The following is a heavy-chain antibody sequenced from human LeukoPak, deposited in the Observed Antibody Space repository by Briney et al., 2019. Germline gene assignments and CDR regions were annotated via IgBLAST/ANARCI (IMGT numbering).Heavy chain of an antibody. V-gene: IGHV2-5*01. CDR3: AHFAEFGFPVVRVAGDY. Sequence: SGPTLVKPTQTLTLTCTFSGFSLSTSGVGVGWIRQPPGKALEWLALIYWNDDKRYSPSLKSRLTITKDTSKNQVVLTMTNMDPVDTATYYCAHFAEFGFPVVRVAGDYWGQGTLVTVSS. CDR1: GFSLSTSGVG. D-gene: IGHD2-15*01. J-gene: IGHJ4*02. CDR2: IYWNDDK.